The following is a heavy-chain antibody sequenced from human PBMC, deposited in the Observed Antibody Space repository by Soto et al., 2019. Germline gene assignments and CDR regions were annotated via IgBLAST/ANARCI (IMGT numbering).Heavy chain of an antibody. D-gene: IGHD6-19*01. Sequence: EVQLLESGGGLVQPGGSLRLSCAASGFAFSGYPMSWVRQTPGKGLEWVSGIDASTGRTYFADSVEGRFTISRDNSKNTLYLQRNSLRVADTAIYYCAKDYSSGWYRSFDYWGQGTLVTVSS. V-gene: IGHV3-23*01. CDR2: IDASTGRT. CDR1: GFAFSGYP. CDR3: AKDYSSGWYRSFDY. J-gene: IGHJ4*02.